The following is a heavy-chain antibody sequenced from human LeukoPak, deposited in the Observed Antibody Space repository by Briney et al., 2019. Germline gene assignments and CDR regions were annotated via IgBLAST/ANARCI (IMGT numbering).Heavy chain of an antibody. J-gene: IGHJ6*02. CDR3: ARTSRLVEGMDV. CDR1: GGTFSSYA. Sequence: ASVKVSCKASGGTFSSYAISWVRQAPGQGLEWMGGIIPIFGTANYAQKFQGRVTITADESTSTAYMELSSLRSEDTAVYYCARTSRLVEGMDVWGQGTTVTVSS. CDR2: IIPIFGTA. D-gene: IGHD5-24*01. V-gene: IGHV1-69*13.